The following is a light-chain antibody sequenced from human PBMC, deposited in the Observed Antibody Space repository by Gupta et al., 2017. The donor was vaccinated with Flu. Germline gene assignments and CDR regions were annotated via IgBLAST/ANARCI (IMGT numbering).Light chain of an antibody. V-gene: IGLV2-8*01. Sequence: QSALTQPPSPSGSPGQSVTISCTGTSSDVGGYNYVSWYQQHPGKAPKLMIYEVSKRPSGVPDRFAGSKSGNTASLTVSGLQAEDEADYYCSSYAGSNNWGVFGGGTKLTVL. CDR3: SSYAGSNNWGV. CDR1: SSDVGGYNY. J-gene: IGLJ3*02. CDR2: EVS.